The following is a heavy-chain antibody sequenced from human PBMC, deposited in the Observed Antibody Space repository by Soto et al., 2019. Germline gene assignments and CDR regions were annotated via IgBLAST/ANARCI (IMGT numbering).Heavy chain of an antibody. J-gene: IGHJ6*02. CDR3: ARVYCGGDCSTYYYYGMDV. V-gene: IGHV1-46*01. CDR2: INPSGGST. CDR1: GYTFTSYY. Sequence: QVQLVQSGAEVKKPGASVKVSCKASGYTFTSYYMHWVRQAPGQGLEWMGIINPSGGSTSYAQKFQGRVTMTRDTSTSTVYMELSSLRSEDTAVYYCARVYCGGDCSTYYYYGMDVWGQGTTVTVSS. D-gene: IGHD2-21*02.